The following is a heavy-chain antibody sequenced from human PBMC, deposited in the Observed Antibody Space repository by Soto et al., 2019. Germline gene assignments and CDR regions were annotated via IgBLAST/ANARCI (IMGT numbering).Heavy chain of an antibody. D-gene: IGHD3-16*01. Sequence: EVQLVESGGGLVLPGGSLRLSCAASGFTFSRYWMHWVRQAPGKGLVWVSRISSYGSDTHYADSVKGRFTISRDNAKNTLYLQMNSLRADDTAVYYCASHYAYSEGYYWYGIDVLGQGTTVTVSS. J-gene: IGHJ6*02. CDR1: GFTFSRYW. CDR3: ASHYAYSEGYYWYGIDV. CDR2: ISSYGSDT. V-gene: IGHV3-74*01.